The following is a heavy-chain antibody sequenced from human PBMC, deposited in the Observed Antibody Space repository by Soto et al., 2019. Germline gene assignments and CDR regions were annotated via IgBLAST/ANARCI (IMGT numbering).Heavy chain of an antibody. CDR2: INPNSGGT. D-gene: IGHD5-12*01. Sequence: ASVKGSCKASGYSFTGYYMHWVRQAPGQGLEWMGWINPNSGGTNYAQKFQGWVTMTRDTSISTAYMELSRLRSDDTAVYYCAREWGSSRSLSDTLRGYSGHDQSRSHDAFDIWGQGTMVTVSS. V-gene: IGHV1-2*04. CDR1: GYSFTGYY. CDR3: AREWGSSRSLSDTLRGYSGHDQSRSHDAFDI. J-gene: IGHJ3*02.